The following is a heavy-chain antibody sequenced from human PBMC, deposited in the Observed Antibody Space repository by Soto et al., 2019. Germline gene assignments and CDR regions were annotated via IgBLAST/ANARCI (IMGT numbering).Heavy chain of an antibody. Sequence: EAQLLESGGGLVQPGGSLRLSCAASGFIFSNYGMSWVRQAPGKGLEWVSSISGSGDRTHNADSVRGRFTISRADSRNTLNLQMNSLRAEDTAIYFRAKTKGYIDPFDLWDQGTLVTVSS. J-gene: IGHJ4*02. CDR1: GFIFSNYG. CDR3: AKTKGYIDPFDL. D-gene: IGHD5-12*01. V-gene: IGHV3-23*01. CDR2: ISGSGDRT.